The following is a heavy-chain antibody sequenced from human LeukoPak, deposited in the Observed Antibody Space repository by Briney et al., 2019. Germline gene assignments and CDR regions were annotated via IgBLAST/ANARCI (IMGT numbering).Heavy chain of an antibody. CDR3: ARDKKSGESSEIDY. J-gene: IGHJ4*02. V-gene: IGHV3-74*03. D-gene: IGHD3-10*01. CDR1: GFTFSNYW. CDR2: INRDGSTT. Sequence: GGSLRLSCAASGFTFSNYWVHWVRQAPGKGLVWVSRINRDGSTTKYADSVKGRFIVSRDNAKNTLNLQMNSLRAEDTAVYYCARDKKSGESSEIDYWGQGTLVTVSS.